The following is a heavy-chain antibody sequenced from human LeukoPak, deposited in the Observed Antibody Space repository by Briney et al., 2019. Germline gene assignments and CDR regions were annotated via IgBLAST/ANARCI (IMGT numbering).Heavy chain of an antibody. D-gene: IGHD6-19*01. Sequence: GGSLRLSCAASGFTFSSYTMSWVRQAPGKGLEWVSGVSGSGGNIHYADSVKGRFTISRDNSKNTLYLQMNSLRAEDTAVYYCAKEPASSGWFDPWGQGTLVAVSS. CDR2: VSGSGGNI. V-gene: IGHV3-23*01. J-gene: IGHJ5*02. CDR1: GFTFSSYT. CDR3: AKEPASSGWFDP.